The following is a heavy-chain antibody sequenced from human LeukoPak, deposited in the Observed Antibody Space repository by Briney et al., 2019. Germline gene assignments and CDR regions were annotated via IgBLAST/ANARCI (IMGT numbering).Heavy chain of an antibody. CDR3: ARSGDSSGYYLHGYSFDY. Sequence: ASVKVSCKASGYTFTCYYMHWVRQAPGQGLEWMGWINPNSGGTNYAQKFQGRVTMTRDTSSSTAYMELSRLRSDDTAVYYCARSGDSSGYYLHGYSFDYWGQGTLVTVSS. D-gene: IGHD3-22*01. CDR1: GYTFTCYY. CDR2: INPNSGGT. J-gene: IGHJ4*02. V-gene: IGHV1-2*02.